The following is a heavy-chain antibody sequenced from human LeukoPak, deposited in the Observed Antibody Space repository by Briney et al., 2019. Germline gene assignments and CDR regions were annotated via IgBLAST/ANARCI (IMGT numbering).Heavy chain of an antibody. V-gene: IGHV6-1*01. Sequence: SQTLSLTCAISGDSVSNNIATWNWVRQSPSRGLEWLGRTYYRSRWGNDYAISVKGRITINPDTSRNQLSLQLNSVTPEDTAVYYCVRDSDDYYWALDFWGQGTLVTVSS. CDR2: TYYRSRWGN. D-gene: IGHD3-10*01. CDR3: VRDSDDYYWALDF. CDR1: GDSVSNNIAT. J-gene: IGHJ4*02.